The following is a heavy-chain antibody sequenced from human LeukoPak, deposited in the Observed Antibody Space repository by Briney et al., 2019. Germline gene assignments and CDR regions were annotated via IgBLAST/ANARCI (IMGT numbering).Heavy chain of an antibody. J-gene: IGHJ4*02. CDR2: ISGSGGST. CDR3: AKAPYISGTGYYFDY. D-gene: IGHD1-26*01. Sequence: GGSLRLSCAASGFTFSSYAMSWVRQAQGKGLEWVSAISGSGGSTYYADSVKGRFTISRDISKNTLYLQMNSLRAEDTAVYYCAKAPYISGTGYYFDYWGQGTLVTVSS. CDR1: GFTFSSYA. V-gene: IGHV3-23*01.